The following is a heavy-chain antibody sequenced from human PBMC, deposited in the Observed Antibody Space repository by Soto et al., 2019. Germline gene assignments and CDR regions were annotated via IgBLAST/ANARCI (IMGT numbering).Heavy chain of an antibody. CDR2: LSNDGSVX. CDR1: GFIFSRYG. V-gene: IGHV3-30*18. J-gene: IGHJ4*02. CDR3: AKDRXXXXXYFDY. Sequence: GGSLRLSXAASGFIFSRYGMHWVRQAPGKGLEWVAFLSNDGSVXYYADSVKGRFTISRDNSKNTLFLRVNSLRAEDTALYYCAKDRXXXXXYFDYWGQGTLVTXSS.